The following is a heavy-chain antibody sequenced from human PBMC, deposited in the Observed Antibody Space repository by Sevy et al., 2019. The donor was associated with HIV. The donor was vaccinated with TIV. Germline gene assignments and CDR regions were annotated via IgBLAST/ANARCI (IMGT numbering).Heavy chain of an antibody. J-gene: IGHJ6*02. CDR1: GFTFNSYA. CDR3: AKDRCTGDVCENYYYALDI. V-gene: IGHV3-30*18. D-gene: IGHD2-8*02. Sequence: GGSLRLSCAASGFTFNSYAMHWVRQAPGKGLEWVAVISKDGRTKYYEESVKGRFTISRDNTKNTLNLQMNSLRAEDTAVFYCAKDRCTGDVCENYYYALDIWGQGTTVTVSS. CDR2: ISKDGRTK.